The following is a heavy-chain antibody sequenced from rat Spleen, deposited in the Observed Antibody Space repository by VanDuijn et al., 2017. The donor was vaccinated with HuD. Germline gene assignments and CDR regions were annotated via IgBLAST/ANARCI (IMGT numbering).Heavy chain of an antibody. CDR3: ARSDYYYSNYIPFAF. J-gene: IGHJ3*01. D-gene: IGHD1-2*01. CDR1: GFTFSDYY. V-gene: IGHV5-25*01. CDR2: MNTGGDNT. Sequence: EVQLVESGGGLVQPGRSLKLSCAASGFTFSDYYMAWVRQAPTKGLEWVASMNTGGDNTYYRDSVKGRFTISRDNAKSTLYLQMDSLRSEDTATYYCARSDYYYSNYIPFAFWGQGTLVTVSS.